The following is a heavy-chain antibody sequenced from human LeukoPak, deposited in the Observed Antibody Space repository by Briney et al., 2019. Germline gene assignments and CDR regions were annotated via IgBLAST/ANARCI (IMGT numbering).Heavy chain of an antibody. J-gene: IGHJ3*02. CDR2: IIPIFGTA. V-gene: IGHV1-69*05. CDR3: ASPERTGTDGLDAFDI. CDR1: GGTFSSYA. D-gene: IGHD1-1*01. Sequence: LVKVSCKASGGTFSSYAISWVRQAPGQGLEWMGGIIPIFGTANYAQKFQGRVTITTDESTSTAYMELSSLRSEDTAVYYCASPERTGTDGLDAFDIWGQGTMVTVSS.